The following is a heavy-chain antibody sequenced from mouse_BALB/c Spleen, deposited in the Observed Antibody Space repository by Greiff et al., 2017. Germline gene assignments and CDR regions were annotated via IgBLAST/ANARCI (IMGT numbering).Heavy chain of an antibody. J-gene: IGHJ4*01. V-gene: IGHV5-6-2*01. CDR2: INSNGGST. CDR3: ARRDWDDAMDY. CDR1: GFTFSSYY. Sequence: EVKLVESGGGLVKLGGSLKLSCAASGFTFSSYYMSWVRQTPEKRLELVAAINSNGGSTYYPDTVKGRFTISRDNAKNTLYLQMSSLKSEDTALYYCARRDWDDAMDYWGQGTSVTVSS. D-gene: IGHD4-1*01.